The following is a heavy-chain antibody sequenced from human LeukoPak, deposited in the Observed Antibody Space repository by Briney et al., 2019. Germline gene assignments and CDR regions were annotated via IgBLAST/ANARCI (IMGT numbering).Heavy chain of an antibody. J-gene: IGHJ4*02. CDR1: GFSFSTYG. V-gene: IGHV3-30*02. D-gene: IGHD5-18*01. Sequence: PGGSLRLSCAASGFSFSTYGMHWVRQAPGKGLEWVAFIRYDGGNKNYADSVKGRFTISRDNSKNSLYLQMNSLRTEDTALYYCAKGDTTMDTTLDYWGQGTLVTVSS. CDR3: AKGDTTMDTTLDY. CDR2: IRYDGGNK.